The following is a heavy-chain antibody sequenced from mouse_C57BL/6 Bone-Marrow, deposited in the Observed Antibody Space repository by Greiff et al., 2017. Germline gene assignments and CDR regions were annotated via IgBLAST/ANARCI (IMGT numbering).Heavy chain of an antibody. V-gene: IGHV1-55*01. Sequence: QVQLQQPGAELVKPGASVKMSCKASGYTFTSYWITWVKQRPGQGLEWIGDIYPGSGSTNYNEKFKSKATLTVDTSSSTAYMQLSSLTSEDSAVYYCARKRIYYDPYYYAMDYWGQGTSVTVSS. CDR3: ARKRIYYDPYYYAMDY. CDR1: GYTFTSYW. CDR2: IYPGSGST. D-gene: IGHD2-4*01. J-gene: IGHJ4*01.